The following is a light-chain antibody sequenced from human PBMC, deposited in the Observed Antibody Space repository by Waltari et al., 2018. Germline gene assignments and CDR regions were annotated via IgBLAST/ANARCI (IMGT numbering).Light chain of an antibody. V-gene: IGKV1-39*01. Sequence: DIQMTQSPSSLSASVGDRVIITCRASQNINNYLNWYQQKPGKAPKLLIYASSNLQGGVPSRFSGDGSGTDFTLTISTLQPEDFATYYCQQSSSSPITFGPGTKVDV. CDR3: QQSSSSPIT. CDR1: QNINNY. J-gene: IGKJ3*01. CDR2: ASS.